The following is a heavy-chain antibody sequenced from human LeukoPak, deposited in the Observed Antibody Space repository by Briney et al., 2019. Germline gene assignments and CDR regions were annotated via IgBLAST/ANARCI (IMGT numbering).Heavy chain of an antibody. CDR3: SRGLHDYGDSNYYFDQ. Sequence: GVLRLSCTASGFTFGDDAWSWFRQAPGKGLEWICFIRKKGYGETTDYAASVRGRFTISRDDAKSTAYLQMNSLKTEDTALYYCSRGLHDYGDSNYYFDQWGRGTLVTVSS. D-gene: IGHD4-17*01. CDR1: GFTFGDDA. V-gene: IGHV3-49*03. J-gene: IGHJ4*02. CDR2: IRKKGYGETT.